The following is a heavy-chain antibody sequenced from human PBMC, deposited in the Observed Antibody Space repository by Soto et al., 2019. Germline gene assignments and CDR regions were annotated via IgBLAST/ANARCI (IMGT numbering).Heavy chain of an antibody. CDR3: ARDYGGNLEY. D-gene: IGHD4-17*01. CDR2: IIPIFGST. CDR1: GGTFSSYG. V-gene: IGHV1-69*12. J-gene: IGHJ4*02. Sequence: QVQLVQSGAEVKKPGSSVKVSCKASGGTFSSYGITWVRQAPGQGLEWMGGIIPIFGSTNYAQKFQGRVTITADESTSTYFLEWSRRRSEDKDVYSCARDYGGNLEYWGQGTRVTVSS.